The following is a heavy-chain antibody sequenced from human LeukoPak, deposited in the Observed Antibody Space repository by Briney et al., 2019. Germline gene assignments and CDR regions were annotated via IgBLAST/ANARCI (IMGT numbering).Heavy chain of an antibody. V-gene: IGHV6-1*01. D-gene: IGHD6-19*01. CDR2: TFYRSQWYN. CDR3: AREVDRSGWSFDY. Sequence: SQTLLLTCAISGDSVSSNSAAWNWIRQSPSRGLEWPGRTFYRSQWYNDYEVSVKSRININPDTSKNQFSLHLKSVTPEDTAVYYCAREVDRSGWSFDYWGQGTLVTVSS. J-gene: IGHJ4*02. CDR1: GDSVSSNSAA.